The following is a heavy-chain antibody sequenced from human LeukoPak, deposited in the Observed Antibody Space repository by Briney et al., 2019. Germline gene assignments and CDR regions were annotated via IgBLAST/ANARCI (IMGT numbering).Heavy chain of an antibody. D-gene: IGHD6-19*01. Sequence: ASETLSLTCTVSGGSISSYYWSWIRQPPGKGLEWIGYIYYSGSTNYNPSLKSRVTISVDTSKNQFSLKLSSVTAADTAVYYCARFSSGWWGYFDYWGQGTLVTVSS. CDR3: ARFSSGWWGYFDY. CDR1: GGSISSYY. J-gene: IGHJ4*02. CDR2: IYYSGST. V-gene: IGHV4-59*01.